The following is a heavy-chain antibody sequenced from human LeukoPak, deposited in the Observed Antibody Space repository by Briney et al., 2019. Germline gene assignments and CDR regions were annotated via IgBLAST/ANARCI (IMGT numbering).Heavy chain of an antibody. V-gene: IGHV3-7*01. CDR3: ARAPVLYSSSWYVPSRLDY. CDR2: IKQGGSEK. Sequence: GGSLRLSCAASGFTFSSYSMSWVCQAPGKRLERVANIKQGGSEKYYVDSVKVRFTISRDNAKNSLYLQMNSLRAEDTAVYYCARAPVLYSSSWYVPSRLDYWGQGTLVTVS. CDR1: GFTFSSYS. J-gene: IGHJ4*02. D-gene: IGHD6-13*01.